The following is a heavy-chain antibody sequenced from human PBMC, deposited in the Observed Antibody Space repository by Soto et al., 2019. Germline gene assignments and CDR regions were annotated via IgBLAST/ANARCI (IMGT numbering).Heavy chain of an antibody. V-gene: IGHV3-23*01. CDR3: AKDPRDSSVWPN. Sequence: GVSLSLSSAASGCTFSNYAMSCVIQAPGKGLEWVSAISGSGGSTYYADSVKGRFTISRDNSKNTLYLQMNSLRAEDTAVYYCAKDPRDSSVWPNWGQGTLVTVSS. CDR2: ISGSGGST. J-gene: IGHJ4*02. CDR1: GCTFSNYA. D-gene: IGHD6-19*01.